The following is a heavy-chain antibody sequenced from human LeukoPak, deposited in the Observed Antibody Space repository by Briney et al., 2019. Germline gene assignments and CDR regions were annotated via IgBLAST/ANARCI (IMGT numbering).Heavy chain of an antibody. V-gene: IGHV4-59*01. D-gene: IGHD2-8*02. CDR1: GGSISSYY. CDR2: IYYSGST. CDR3: ARTPGGGLFDY. J-gene: IGHJ4*02. Sequence: PSETLSLTCTVSGGSISSYYWSWIRQPPGKGLEWIGYIYYSGSTNYNPSLKSRVTISVDTSKNQFSLKLSSVTAADTAAYYCARTPGGGLFDYWGQGTLVTVSS.